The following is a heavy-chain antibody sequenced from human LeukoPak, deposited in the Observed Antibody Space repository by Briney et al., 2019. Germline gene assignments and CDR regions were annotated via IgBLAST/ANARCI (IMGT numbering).Heavy chain of an antibody. CDR1: GGSISSYY. CDR3: ARDSVYCSSTSCYDY. J-gene: IGHJ4*02. V-gene: IGHV4-59*12. CDR2: IYYSGST. Sequence: PSETLSLTCTVSGGSISSYYWSWIRQPPGKGLEWIGYIYYSGSTNYNPSLKSRVTISVDTSKNQFSLKLSSVTAADTAVYYCARDSVYCSSTSCYDYWGQGTLVTVSS. D-gene: IGHD2-2*01.